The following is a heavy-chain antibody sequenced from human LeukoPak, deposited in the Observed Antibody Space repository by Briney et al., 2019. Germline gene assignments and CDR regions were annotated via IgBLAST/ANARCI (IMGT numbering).Heavy chain of an antibody. D-gene: IGHD6-13*01. V-gene: IGHV3-33*06. CDR3: AKVVQYTASTGTGLDY. CDR2: IWYDGSYK. CDR1: GFTFFNYG. Sequence: GGSLRLSCAASGFTFFNYGMHWVRQAPGKGLDWVAVIWYDGSYKYYAGSVRGRFIISRDNSKNTLYLHMDSLRAEDTAIYYCAKVVQYTASTGTGLDYWGRGTLVTVSS. J-gene: IGHJ4*02.